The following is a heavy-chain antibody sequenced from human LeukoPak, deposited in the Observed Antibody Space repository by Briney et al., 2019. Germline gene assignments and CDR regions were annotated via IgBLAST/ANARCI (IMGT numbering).Heavy chain of an antibody. J-gene: IGHJ4*02. CDR2: ISGSGGST. CDR1: GFTFSSYA. CDR3: AKDPFSSSWYTGGY. D-gene: IGHD6-13*01. Sequence: PGGSLRLSCAASGFTFSSYAMSWVRQAPGKGLEWVSAISGSGGSTYYADSVKGRFTISRDNSKNTLYLQMNSLRAEDTAVYYCAKDPFSSSWYTGGYWGQGTLVTVSS. V-gene: IGHV3-23*01.